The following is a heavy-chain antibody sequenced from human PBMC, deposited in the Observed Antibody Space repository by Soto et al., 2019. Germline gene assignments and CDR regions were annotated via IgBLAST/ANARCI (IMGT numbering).Heavy chain of an antibody. D-gene: IGHD3-22*01. CDR3: ARQIYDSDTGPNFQYYFDS. V-gene: IGHV5-10-1*01. Sequence: GESLKISCKGSGYSFAGYWITWVRQKPGKGLEWMGRIDPSDSQTYYSPSFRGHVTISVTKSITTVFLQWSSLRASDTAMYYCARQIYDSDTGPNFQYYFDSWGQGALVTVSS. CDR2: IDPSDSQT. CDR1: GYSFAGYW. J-gene: IGHJ4*02.